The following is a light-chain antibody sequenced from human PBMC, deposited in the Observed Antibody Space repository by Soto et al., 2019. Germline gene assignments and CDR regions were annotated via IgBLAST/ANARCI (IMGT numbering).Light chain of an antibody. CDR1: SGDVGSYNL. V-gene: IGLV2-23*01. J-gene: IGLJ3*02. CDR3: CSYAGSSTWV. Sequence: QSALTQPASVSGSPGQSITISCTGTSGDVGSYNLVSWYQQHPGKAPQLMIYEGTKRPSGVSNRFSGSKSGNTASLTISGLQAEDEADYYCCSYAGSSTWVFGGGTKLTVL. CDR2: EGT.